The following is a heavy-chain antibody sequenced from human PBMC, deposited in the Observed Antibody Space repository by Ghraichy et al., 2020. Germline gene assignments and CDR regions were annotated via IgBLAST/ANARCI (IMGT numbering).Heavy chain of an antibody. CDR2: IKPDGSEK. J-gene: IGHJ4*02. CDR1: GFTFSNYW. Sequence: GWSLRLSCAASGFTFSNYWMTWVRQAPGRGPEWVANIKPDGSEKFYVDSVKGRFTISRDNAKNSLYLQMNSLRAEDTAVYYCARDLGSGWYFDYWGQGTLVTVSS. CDR3: ARDLGSGWYFDY. D-gene: IGHD6-19*01. V-gene: IGHV3-7*01.